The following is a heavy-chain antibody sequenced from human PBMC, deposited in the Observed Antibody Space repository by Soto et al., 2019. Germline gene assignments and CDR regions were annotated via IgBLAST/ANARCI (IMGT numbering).Heavy chain of an antibody. D-gene: IGHD1-26*01. J-gene: IGHJ4*02. Sequence: GGSLRLSCAASGFTVSSNYMSWVRQAPGKGLEWVSVIYSGGSTYYADSVKGRFTISRDNSKKTLYLQMNSLRAEDTAVYYCARDALAVGAFDYWGQGTLVTVSS. V-gene: IGHV3-66*01. CDR3: ARDALAVGAFDY. CDR1: GFTVSSNY. CDR2: IYSGGST.